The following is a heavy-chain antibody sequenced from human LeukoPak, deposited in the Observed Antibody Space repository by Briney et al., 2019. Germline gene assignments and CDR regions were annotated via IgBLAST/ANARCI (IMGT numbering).Heavy chain of an antibody. D-gene: IGHD2-2*01. J-gene: IGHJ3*02. Sequence: ASVKVSCKASGSTFNGFGISWVRQAPGQRLEWMGWISAYDGDTKYEQSLQGRLTMTTETSTTTAYMELRSPRSDDTAVYYCARLARYHLLEASDIWGQGTMVTVSS. CDR1: GSTFNGFG. V-gene: IGHV1-18*01. CDR3: ARLARYHLLEASDI. CDR2: ISAYDGDT.